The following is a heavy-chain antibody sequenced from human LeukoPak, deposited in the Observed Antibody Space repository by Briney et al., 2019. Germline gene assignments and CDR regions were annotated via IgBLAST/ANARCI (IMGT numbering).Heavy chain of an antibody. J-gene: IGHJ4*02. D-gene: IGHD1-26*01. CDR1: GFTFSIYA. Sequence: GGSLTLSSAVSGFTFSIYAMNWVRQAPGNGMEWGSSRRRTAGSTNYDDAGKGQFTISIDKTKNTRYLQMNSRRAEATAVYYCAKALEGDRRGLDYWGQGTLVTVYS. V-gene: IGHV3-23*01. CDR3: AKALEGDRRGLDY. CDR2: RRRTAGST.